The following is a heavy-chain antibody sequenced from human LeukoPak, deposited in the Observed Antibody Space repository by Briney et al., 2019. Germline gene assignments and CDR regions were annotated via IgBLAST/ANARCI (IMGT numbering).Heavy chain of an antibody. J-gene: IGHJ3*02. CDR1: GVSFSGYY. CDR2: INHSGGT. V-gene: IGHV4-34*01. CDR3: AREPPNHMSCSGGSCYSHAFDI. D-gene: IGHD2-15*01. Sequence: SETLSLTCSVNGVSFSGYYWSWIRQSPGKGLEWIGEINHSGGTNYNPSLKSRVTISVDTSKNQFSLKLSSVTAADAAVYYCAREPPNHMSCSGGSCYSHAFDIWGQGTMVTVSS.